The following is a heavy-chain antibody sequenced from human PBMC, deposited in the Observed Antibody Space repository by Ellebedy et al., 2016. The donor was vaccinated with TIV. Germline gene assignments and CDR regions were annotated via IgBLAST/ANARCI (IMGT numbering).Heavy chain of an antibody. J-gene: IGHJ4*02. Sequence: PGGSLRLSCAASGFTFTDYYMSWIRQSPGKGLEWVSYISISGTTVYYADSVKGRFTISRDNAKNSLYLQMNSLRADDTAVYYCARLGYRSSWFDYWGQGALVTVSS. CDR1: GFTFTDYY. CDR3: ARLGYRSSWFDY. V-gene: IGHV3-11*01. D-gene: IGHD6-13*01. CDR2: ISISGTTV.